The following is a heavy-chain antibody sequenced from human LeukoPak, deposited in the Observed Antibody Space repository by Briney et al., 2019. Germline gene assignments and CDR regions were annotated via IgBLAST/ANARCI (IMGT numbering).Heavy chain of an antibody. V-gene: IGHV4-61*02. CDR2: IYTSGTT. Sequence: SETLSLTCTVSGYSISSGYYWGWIRQPAGKGLEWIGRIYTSGTTNYNPSLKSRVTISIDTSKNQFSLRLTSVTAADTAVYYCARGRAGDYGDYNYWGQGILVSVSS. CDR3: ARGRAGDYGDYNY. CDR1: GYSISSGYY. D-gene: IGHD4-17*01. J-gene: IGHJ4*02.